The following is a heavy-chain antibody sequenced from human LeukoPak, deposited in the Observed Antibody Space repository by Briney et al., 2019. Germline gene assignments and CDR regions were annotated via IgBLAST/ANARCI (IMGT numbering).Heavy chain of an antibody. D-gene: IGHD2-2*02. Sequence: PGGSLRLSCAASVFTFSSYATSWVRQAPGKGLEWVSAISGSGGSTYYADSVKGRFTISRDNSKNTLYLQMNSLRAEDTAVYYCGKVFKGYCSSTSCYMSDYWGQGTLVTVSS. CDR2: ISGSGGST. V-gene: IGHV3-23*01. CDR3: GKVFKGYCSSTSCYMSDY. CDR1: VFTFSSYA. J-gene: IGHJ4*02.